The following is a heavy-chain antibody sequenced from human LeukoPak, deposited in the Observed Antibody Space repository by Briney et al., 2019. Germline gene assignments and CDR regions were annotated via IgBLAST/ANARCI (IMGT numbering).Heavy chain of an antibody. D-gene: IGHD3-22*01. CDR2: IRQDGAEK. CDR1: GFTFSNHW. Sequence: GGSLRLSCAASGFTFSNHWMSWVRQAPGKGLEWVANIRQDGAEKYYLDSVKGRFTISRDNAKNSVYLEMNSLRVEDTAVYFCARAPYFESSGPLWGQGTTVTVSS. CDR3: ARAPYFESSGPL. J-gene: IGHJ6*02. V-gene: IGHV3-7*01.